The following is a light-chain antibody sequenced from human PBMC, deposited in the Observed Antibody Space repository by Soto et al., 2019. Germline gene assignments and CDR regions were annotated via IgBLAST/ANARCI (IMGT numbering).Light chain of an antibody. Sequence: EIVLTQSPGILSLSPGERATLSCRASPTVSGNYLAWYQQQPSQSPRLLIYGSSDRATCILDKFSGSGSGTDYTLTNNRVEAADFVGYYYQQYGSSPPYTFGQGTTLEI. CDR2: GSS. CDR1: PTVSGNY. V-gene: IGKV3-20*01. J-gene: IGKJ2*01. CDR3: QQYGSSPPYT.